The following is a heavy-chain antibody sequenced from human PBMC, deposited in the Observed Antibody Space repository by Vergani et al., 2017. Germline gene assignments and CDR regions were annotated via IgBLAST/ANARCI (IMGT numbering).Heavy chain of an antibody. D-gene: IGHD2-21*02. CDR2: IYISGST. Sequence: QVQLQESGPGLVKPSQTLSLTCTVSGGSISSGSYYWSWIRQPAGKGLEWIGRIYISGSTNYNPSLKSRVTISVYTSKNQFSLKLSSVTAADTAVYYCASGLRVTSLGYWGQGTLVGVSS. J-gene: IGHJ4*02. CDR3: ASGLRVTSLGY. V-gene: IGHV4-61*02. CDR1: GGSISSGSYY.